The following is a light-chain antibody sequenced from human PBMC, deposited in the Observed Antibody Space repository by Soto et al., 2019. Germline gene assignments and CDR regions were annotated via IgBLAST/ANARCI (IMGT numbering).Light chain of an antibody. CDR1: RSVSSNY. J-gene: IGKJ1*01. V-gene: IGKV3-20*01. Sequence: EIVLTQSPGTLSLSPGERATLSCRASRSVSSNYLAWYQQKPGQAPRLLISGASNRDTGIPDRFSGSWSGTDCTLALSRLEPEDFEVYYCQQYGSSPRTFGQGTKVDIK. CDR2: GAS. CDR3: QQYGSSPRT.